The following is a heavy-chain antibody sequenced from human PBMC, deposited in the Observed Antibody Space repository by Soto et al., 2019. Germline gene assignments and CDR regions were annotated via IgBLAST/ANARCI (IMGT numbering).Heavy chain of an antibody. V-gene: IGHV4-30-2*01. CDR2: IYHSGSI. CDR3: ARGQVVAAQH. D-gene: IGHD2-15*01. Sequence: PSETLSLTCAVSGGSISSGGYSWSWIRQPPGKGLEGIGYIYHSGSIYYNPSLKSRVTISVDRSKNQFSLKLSSVTAADTAVYYCARGQVVAAQHWGQGTLVTVSS. J-gene: IGHJ4*02. CDR1: GGSISSGGYS.